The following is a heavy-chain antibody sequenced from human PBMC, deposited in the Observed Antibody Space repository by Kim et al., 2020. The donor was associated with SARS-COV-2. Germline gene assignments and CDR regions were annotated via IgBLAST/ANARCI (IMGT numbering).Heavy chain of an antibody. Sequence: SETLSLTCAVYGGSFSGYYWSWIRQPPGKGLEWIGEINHSGSTNYNPSLKSRVTISVDTSKNQFSLKLSSVTAADTAVYYCARGPVVPAAKYYYGMDVWGQGTTVTDSS. CDR1: GGSFSGYY. CDR2: INHSGST. CDR3: ARGPVVPAAKYYYGMDV. V-gene: IGHV4-34*01. D-gene: IGHD2-2*01. J-gene: IGHJ6*02.